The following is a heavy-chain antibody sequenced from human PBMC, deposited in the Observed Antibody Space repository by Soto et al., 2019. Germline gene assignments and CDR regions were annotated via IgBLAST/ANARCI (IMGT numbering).Heavy chain of an antibody. D-gene: IGHD3-10*01. Sequence: GGSLRLSCAASGFIFSGSAIHWVRQAPGKGLEWVGRIRSRANNYATSSGASVRGRFTLFRDDSKNMAYLQMNTLKTEDTAIYYCARGQQAAIGDYYYHGLDVWGQGASVTVSS. CDR2: IRSRANNYAT. V-gene: IGHV3-73*01. CDR1: GFIFSGSA. CDR3: ARGQQAAIGDYYYHGLDV. J-gene: IGHJ6*02.